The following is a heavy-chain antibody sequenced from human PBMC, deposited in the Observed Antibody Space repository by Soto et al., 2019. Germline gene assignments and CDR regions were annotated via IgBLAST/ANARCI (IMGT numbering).Heavy chain of an antibody. CDR3: ARDQDLGLHEGGYYYYGMDV. CDR2: ISYDGSNK. J-gene: IGHJ6*02. CDR1: GFTFSSYA. D-gene: IGHD4-4*01. Sequence: GGSLRLSCAASGFTFSSYAMHWVRQAPGKGLEWVAVISYDGSNKYYADSVKGRFTISRDNSKNTLYLQMNSLRAEDTAVYYCARDQDLGLHEGGYYYYGMDVWGQGTTVTVSS. V-gene: IGHV3-30*04.